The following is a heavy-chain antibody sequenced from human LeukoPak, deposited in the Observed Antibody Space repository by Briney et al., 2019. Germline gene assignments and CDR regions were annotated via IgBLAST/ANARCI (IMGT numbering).Heavy chain of an antibody. D-gene: IGHD6-19*01. CDR1: GGSISSYY. CDR2: IYTSGST. V-gene: IGHV4-4*07. CDR3: ARVPPGYSSGWYLDY. J-gene: IGHJ4*02. Sequence: SETLSLTCTVSGGSISSYYWSWIRQPAGKGLEWIGRIYTSGSTNYNPSLKSRVTISVDKPKNQFSLKLSSVTAADTAVYYCARVPPGYSSGWYLDYWGQGTLVTVSS.